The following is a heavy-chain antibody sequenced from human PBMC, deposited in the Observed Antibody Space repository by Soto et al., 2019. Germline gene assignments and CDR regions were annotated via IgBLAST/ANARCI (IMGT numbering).Heavy chain of an antibody. J-gene: IGHJ2*01. CDR3: ARVWYSSLDWYFDL. CDR2: INSDGSST. V-gene: IGHV3-74*01. D-gene: IGHD6-13*01. Sequence: EVQLVESGGGLVQPGGSLRLSCAASGVTLSSYWMHWVRQAPGKGLVWVSRINSDGSSTSYADSVKGRFTISRDNAKDTLFLQMNSLRAEETAVYYCARVWYSSLDWYFDLWGRGTLVTVSS. CDR1: GVTLSSYW.